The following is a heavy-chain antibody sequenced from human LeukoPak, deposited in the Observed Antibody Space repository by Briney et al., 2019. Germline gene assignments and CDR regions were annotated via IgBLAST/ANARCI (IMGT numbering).Heavy chain of an antibody. CDR3: AGGSPYYFDY. D-gene: IGHD1-26*01. Sequence: PGRSLRLSCAASGFTFSSYGMHWVRQAPGKGLEWVAVIRYDGGNQYYADSVKGRFTISRDNSKNTLYLQMNSLRAEDTAVYYCAGGSPYYFDYWGQGTLVTVSS. CDR1: GFTFSSYG. J-gene: IGHJ4*02. CDR2: IRYDGGNQ. V-gene: IGHV3-33*01.